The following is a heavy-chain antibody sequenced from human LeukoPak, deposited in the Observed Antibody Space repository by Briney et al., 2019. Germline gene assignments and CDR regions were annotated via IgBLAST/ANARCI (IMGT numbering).Heavy chain of an antibody. CDR2: IYSGGST. D-gene: IGHD2-21*01. CDR1: GFTVSSNY. J-gene: IGHJ4*02. Sequence: GGSLRLSCAASGFTVSSNYMSWVRQAPGKGLEWVSVIYSGGSTYYADSVKGRFTISRDNSKNTLYLQMNSLRAEDTAVYYCASVKIVGVSFDYWGQGTLVTVSS. CDR3: ASVKIVGVSFDY. V-gene: IGHV3-66*01.